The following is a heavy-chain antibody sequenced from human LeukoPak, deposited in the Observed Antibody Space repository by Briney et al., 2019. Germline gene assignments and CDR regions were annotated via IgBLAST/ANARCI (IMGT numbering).Heavy chain of an antibody. Sequence: ASVKVSCKASGYTFTGYYMHWVRQAPGQGLEWMGWINPNSGGTNYAQKFQGRVTMTRDTSISTAYMELSRPRSDDTAVYYCARAVSSSSVAFDYWGQGTLVTVSS. CDR3: ARAVSSSSVAFDY. J-gene: IGHJ4*02. CDR1: GYTFTGYY. CDR2: INPNSGGT. V-gene: IGHV1-2*02. D-gene: IGHD6-6*01.